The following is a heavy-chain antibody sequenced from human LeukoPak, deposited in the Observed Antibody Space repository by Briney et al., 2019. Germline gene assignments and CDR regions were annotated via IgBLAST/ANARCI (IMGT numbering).Heavy chain of an antibody. CDR2: IIPIFGTA. CDR3: ARASSKEMATIGFDY. Sequence: ASXKVSCKASGGTFSSYAISWVRQAPGQGLEWMGGIIPIFGTANYAQKFQGRVTITTDESTSTAYMELSSLRSEDTAVYYCARASSKEMATIGFDYWGQGTLVTVSS. V-gene: IGHV1-69*05. D-gene: IGHD5-24*01. CDR1: GGTFSSYA. J-gene: IGHJ4*02.